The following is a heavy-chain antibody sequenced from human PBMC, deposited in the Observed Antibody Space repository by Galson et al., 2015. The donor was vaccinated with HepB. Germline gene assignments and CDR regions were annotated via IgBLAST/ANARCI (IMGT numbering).Heavy chain of an antibody. D-gene: IGHD5-18*01. J-gene: IGHJ4*02. Sequence: SLRLSCAASGFTVSSNHMSWVRQAPGKGLEWVSVIYSGGSTYYADSVKGRFTISRDNSKNTLYLQMNSLRAEDTAVYYCARDGPESIRGYSYGWTGAFDYWGQGTLVTVSS. V-gene: IGHV3-53*01. CDR3: ARDGPESIRGYSYGWTGAFDY. CDR1: GFTVSSNH. CDR2: IYSGGST.